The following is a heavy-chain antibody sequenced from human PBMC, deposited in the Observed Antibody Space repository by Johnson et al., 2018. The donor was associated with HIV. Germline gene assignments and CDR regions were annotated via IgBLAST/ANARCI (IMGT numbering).Heavy chain of an antibody. J-gene: IGHJ3*02. CDR3: ARVRSSGWYGRVDAFDI. D-gene: IGHD6-19*01. Sequence: QVQLVESGGGEVQPGRSLRLSCAASGFSFSGYGMHWVRQAPGKGLEWVAVISYDGSNKYYAESVKGRFTISRDNSKNTLYLQMDSLRPEDTAVYYCARVRSSGWYGRVDAFDIWGQGTMVTVSS. CDR2: ISYDGSNK. CDR1: GFSFSGYG. V-gene: IGHV3-30*03.